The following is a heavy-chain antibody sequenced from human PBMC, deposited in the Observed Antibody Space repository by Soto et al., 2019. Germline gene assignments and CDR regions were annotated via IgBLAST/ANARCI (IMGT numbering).Heavy chain of an antibody. D-gene: IGHD3-22*01. CDR3: ARVDFYESGYYSY. J-gene: IGHJ4*02. CDR2: IYYSGTT. CDR1: GDAVSSGSYY. V-gene: IGHV4-61*01. Sequence: SETLSLTCNVSGDAVSSGSYYWTWVRQPPGKGLEWIGNIYYSGTTNYNPSLQNRVTISVDKSKNQFSLKLSSVTAADTAVYYCARVDFYESGYYSYWGQGTLVNVSS.